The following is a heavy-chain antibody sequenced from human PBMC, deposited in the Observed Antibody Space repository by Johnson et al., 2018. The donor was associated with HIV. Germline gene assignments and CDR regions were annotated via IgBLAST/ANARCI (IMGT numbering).Heavy chain of an antibody. CDR2: ISSSGSTI. V-gene: IGHV3-11*04. Sequence: QVQLVESGGGLVKPGGSLRLSCAASGFTFSDYYMSWIRQAPGKGLEWVSYISSSGSTIYYADSVKGLFTISRDNAKNSLYLQMNSLRVEDTAVYYCARDEYSSGWYHPDRIGVFDIWGQGTMVTVSS. J-gene: IGHJ3*02. CDR1: GFTFSDYY. D-gene: IGHD6-19*01. CDR3: ARDEYSSGWYHPDRIGVFDI.